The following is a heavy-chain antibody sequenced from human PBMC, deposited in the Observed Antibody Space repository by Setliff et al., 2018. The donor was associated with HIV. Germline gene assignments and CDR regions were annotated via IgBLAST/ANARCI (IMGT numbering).Heavy chain of an antibody. D-gene: IGHD3-9*01. CDR1: GGTFTGYY. V-gene: IGHV1-2*06. J-gene: IGHJ6*03. Sequence: ASVKVSCKASGGTFTGYYIHWVRQAPGQGLQWMGRINPNIGSTNYAQNFQGRATMTRDTSVNTAFMELSNLRSDDTAVYYCARDYRTTDILSSGYMDVWGKGTTVTVSS. CDR2: INPNIGST. CDR3: ARDYRTTDILSSGYMDV.